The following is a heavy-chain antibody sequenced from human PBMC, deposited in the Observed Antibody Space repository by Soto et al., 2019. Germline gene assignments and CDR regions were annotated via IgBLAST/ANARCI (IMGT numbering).Heavy chain of an antibody. CDR3: ARRLYYDSSGFEGGGMDV. D-gene: IGHD3-22*01. V-gene: IGHV4-39*01. CDR2: IYYSGTT. Sequence: SETLSLTCTVSGDSITSNSYFWAWIRQPPGKGLEWIGSIYYSGTTYYKPSLKSRVTISVDRSKKQFSLKLSSVTAADTAVYYCARRLYYDSSGFEGGGMDVWGQGTTVT. CDR1: GDSITSNSYF. J-gene: IGHJ6*02.